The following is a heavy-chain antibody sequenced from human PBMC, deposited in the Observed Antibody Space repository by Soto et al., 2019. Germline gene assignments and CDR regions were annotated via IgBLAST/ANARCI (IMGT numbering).Heavy chain of an antibody. D-gene: IGHD6-19*01. CDR3: ARDPVAGIYFDY. J-gene: IGHJ4*02. CDR1: GYTFTTYG. Sequence: QVQLVQSGAEVKKPGASVKVSCKASGYTFTTYGISWVRQAPGQGLEWMGWINGYNGNTNYAQKLQGRVTMTTDTSTSSAYMELRSLRSDEPAVYYCARDPVAGIYFDYWGQGTLVTVSS. CDR2: INGYNGNT. V-gene: IGHV1-18*01.